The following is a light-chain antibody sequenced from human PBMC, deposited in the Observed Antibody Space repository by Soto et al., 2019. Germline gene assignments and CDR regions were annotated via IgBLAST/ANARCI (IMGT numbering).Light chain of an antibody. CDR2: DAS. J-gene: IGKJ3*01. CDR1: QSLSNF. V-gene: IGKV3-11*01. CDR3: QQRSTLFT. Sequence: EIVLTQSPATLSLSPGERATLSCRASQSLSNFLAWYQHKPGQAPRLLIYDASNRATCIPVRFSGSGSGTAFTLTISSLEPEDFAVYYCQQRSTLFTFGHGTTLEI.